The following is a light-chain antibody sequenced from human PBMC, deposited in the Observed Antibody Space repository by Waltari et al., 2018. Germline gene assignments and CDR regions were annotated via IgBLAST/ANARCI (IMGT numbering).Light chain of an antibody. CDR2: WAS. V-gene: IGKV4-1*01. CDR1: QSSLHSSSTRND. Sequence: DIVMTQSPDSLAVSLGERATINCKSSQSSLHSSSTRNDFASYQPKPGQPPKLLICWASSRESGVPDRVSGSGSGTDVPLTISSLQAEDVAVYCCQQFYSTPYTFGQGTKLEI. CDR3: QQFYSTPYT. J-gene: IGKJ2*01.